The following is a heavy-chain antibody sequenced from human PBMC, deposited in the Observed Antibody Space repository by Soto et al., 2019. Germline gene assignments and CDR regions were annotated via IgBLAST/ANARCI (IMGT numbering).Heavy chain of an antibody. CDR1: GGSISSYY. V-gene: IGHV4-59*04. J-gene: IGHJ5*02. Sequence: TSETLSLTCTVSGGSISSYYWSWIRQPPGKGLGWIGYIYYSGSTYYNPSLKSRVTISVDTSKNQFSLKLSSVTAADTAVYYCARHQGQQLPGWFDPWGQGTLVTVSS. D-gene: IGHD6-13*01. CDR2: IYYSGST. CDR3: ARHQGQQLPGWFDP.